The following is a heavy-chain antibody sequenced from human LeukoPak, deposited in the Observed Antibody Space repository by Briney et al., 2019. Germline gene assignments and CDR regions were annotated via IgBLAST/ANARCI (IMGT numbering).Heavy chain of an antibody. V-gene: IGHV4-59*01. D-gene: IGHD6-19*01. CDR3: ARYSSDYSN. CDR2: IYYSGST. Sequence: SETLSLTCTVSGGSINNYYWSWIRQPPGKGLEWIGYIYYSGSTNYNPSLKSRVTISVDTSKNQFSLKLSSVTAADTAVYYCARYSSDYSNWGQGTLVIVSS. CDR1: GGSINNYY. J-gene: IGHJ4*02.